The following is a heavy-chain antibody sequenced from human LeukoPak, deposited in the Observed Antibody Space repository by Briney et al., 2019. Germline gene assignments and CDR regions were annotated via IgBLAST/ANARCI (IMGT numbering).Heavy chain of an antibody. CDR2: IYYSGST. V-gene: IGHV4-59*01. J-gene: IGHJ6*02. CDR1: GGSFSGYY. Sequence: SETLSLTCAVYGGSFSGYYWSWIRQPPGKGLEWIGYIYYSGSTNYNPSLKSRVTISVDTSKNQFSLKLSSVTAADTAVYYCAIGGYNYSDYYYYGIDVWGQGTTVTASS. D-gene: IGHD5-24*01. CDR3: AIGGYNYSDYYYYGIDV.